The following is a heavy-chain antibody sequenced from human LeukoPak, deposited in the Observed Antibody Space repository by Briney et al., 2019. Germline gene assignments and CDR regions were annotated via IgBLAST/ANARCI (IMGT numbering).Heavy chain of an antibody. Sequence: ASVKVSCKASGYTFTSYGISWVRQAPGQGLEWMGWINPNSGGTNYAQKFQGRVTMTRDTSISTAYMELSRLRSDDTAVYYCARSTNSGYYNPFDYWGQGTLVTVSS. D-gene: IGHD3-3*01. J-gene: IGHJ4*02. CDR2: INPNSGGT. CDR1: GYTFTSYG. V-gene: IGHV1-2*02. CDR3: ARSTNSGYYNPFDY.